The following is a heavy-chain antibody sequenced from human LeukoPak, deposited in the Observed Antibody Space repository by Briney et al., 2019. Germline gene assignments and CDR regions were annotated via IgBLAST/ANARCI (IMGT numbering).Heavy chain of an antibody. CDR3: ARDVVTMVRGANNWFDP. Sequence: GASVKVSCKASGYTFTGYYMHWVRQAPGQGLEWMGWISGYKGNTNYAQKLQGRVTMTTDTSTSTAYMELRSLRSDDTAVYYCARDVVTMVRGANNWFDPWGQGTLVTVSS. V-gene: IGHV1-18*04. J-gene: IGHJ5*02. CDR1: GYTFTGYY. CDR2: ISGYKGNT. D-gene: IGHD3-10*01.